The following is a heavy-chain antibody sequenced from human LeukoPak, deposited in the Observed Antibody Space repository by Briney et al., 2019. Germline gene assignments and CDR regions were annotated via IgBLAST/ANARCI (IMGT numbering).Heavy chain of an antibody. CDR1: GYTFTNYD. V-gene: IGHV1-8*02. Sequence: GASVKVSCKASGYTFTNYDINWVRLTTGQGLEWMGWMDPSSGNSGFAQKFQGRVTMTRDTSISTAYMEGTSLTSDDTAVYYCARRSDSWWFFFDYWGQGTLVTVSS. J-gene: IGHJ4*02. D-gene: IGHD2-15*01. CDR3: ARRSDSWWFFFDY. CDR2: MDPSSGNS.